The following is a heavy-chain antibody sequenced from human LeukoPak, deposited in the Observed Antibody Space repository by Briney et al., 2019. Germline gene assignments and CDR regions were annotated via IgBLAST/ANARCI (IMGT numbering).Heavy chain of an antibody. J-gene: IGHJ4*02. CDR2: ISSSGSTI. Sequence: GGSLRLSCEASGLSFRSYGMSWVRQAPGKGLEWVSYISSSGSTIYYADSVKGRFTISRDNAKDSLYLQMNSLRAEDTAVYYCARVGLLMAFDYWGQGTLVTVSS. D-gene: IGHD2-15*01. CDR3: ARVGLLMAFDY. CDR1: GLSFRSYG. V-gene: IGHV3-48*04.